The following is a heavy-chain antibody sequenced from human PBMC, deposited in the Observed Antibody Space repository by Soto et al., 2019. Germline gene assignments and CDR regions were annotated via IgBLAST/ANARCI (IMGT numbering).Heavy chain of an antibody. CDR1: GGSVSNDNFY. J-gene: IGHJ5*02. CDR3: ARGLTMGQLPSHFDH. CDR2: VHSSGIT. V-gene: IGHV4-61*01. D-gene: IGHD3-16*01. Sequence: QVQLQESGPGLVKPSETLSLACTVSGGSVSNDNFYWSWIRQPPGKGLEWIGYVHSSGITNYNPSLKRRVTNSVDTSRNQFSLRLSSVTAADTAVYYCARGLTMGQLPSHFDHWGQGTLVTVSS.